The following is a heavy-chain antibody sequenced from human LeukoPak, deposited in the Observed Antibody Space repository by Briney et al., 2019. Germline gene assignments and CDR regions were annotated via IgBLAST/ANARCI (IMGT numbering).Heavy chain of an antibody. CDR3: ARTFRSGDGYKVGYFDY. CDR1: GFTFSDHY. D-gene: IGHD5-24*01. CDR2: ISSGSTYT. J-gene: IGHJ4*02. V-gene: IGHV3-11*03. Sequence: GGSLRLSCEVSGFTFSDHYMSWIRQAPGKRLEWVSYISSGSTYTNYADSVEGRFTISRDNAKNSLYLQMNSLRAEDTAIYYCARTFRSGDGYKVGYFDYWGQGTLVTVSS.